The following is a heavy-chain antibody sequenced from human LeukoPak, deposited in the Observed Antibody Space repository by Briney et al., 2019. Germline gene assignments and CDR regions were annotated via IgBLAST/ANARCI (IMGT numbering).Heavy chain of an antibody. V-gene: IGHV1-69*05. CDR1: GGTFSSYA. Sequence: SVKVSCKASGGTFSSYAISWVRQAPGQGLEWMGGIIPIFGTANYAQKFQGRVTITRNTSISTAYMELSSLRSEDTAVYYCARGLPDSGSSPYYYYYYYMDVWGKGTTVTVSS. CDR2: IIPIFGTA. CDR3: ARGLPDSGSSPYYYYYYYMDV. D-gene: IGHD1-26*01. J-gene: IGHJ6*03.